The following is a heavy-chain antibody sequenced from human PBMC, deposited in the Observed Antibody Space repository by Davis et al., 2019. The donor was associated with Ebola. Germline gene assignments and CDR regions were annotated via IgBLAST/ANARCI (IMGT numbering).Heavy chain of an antibody. Sequence: AASVKVSCKASGYTFNNYGVSWVRQAPGQGLEWMGRINPNSGGTNYAQKFQGRVTMTRDTSTSTAYMEISRLRSDDTAVYFCARGGITMTVVPRDYYYGLDVWGQGTTVTVS. CDR1: GYTFNNYG. J-gene: IGHJ6*02. CDR2: INPNSGGT. V-gene: IGHV1-2*06. D-gene: IGHD3-22*01. CDR3: ARGGITMTVVPRDYYYGLDV.